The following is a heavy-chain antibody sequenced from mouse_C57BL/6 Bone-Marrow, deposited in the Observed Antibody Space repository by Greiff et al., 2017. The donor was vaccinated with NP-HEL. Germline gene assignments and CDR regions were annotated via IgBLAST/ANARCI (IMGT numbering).Heavy chain of an antibody. J-gene: IGHJ1*03. V-gene: IGHV1-26*01. CDR3: ARYYYGSSYWYFDV. D-gene: IGHD1-1*01. CDR2: INPNNGGT. CDR1: GYTFTDYY. Sequence: EVQLQQSGPELVKPGASVKISCKASGYTFTDYYMNWVKQSHGKSLEWIGDINPNNGGTSYNQKFKGKATLTVDKSSSTAYMELRSLTSEDSAVYYWARYYYGSSYWYFDVWGTGTTVTVSS.